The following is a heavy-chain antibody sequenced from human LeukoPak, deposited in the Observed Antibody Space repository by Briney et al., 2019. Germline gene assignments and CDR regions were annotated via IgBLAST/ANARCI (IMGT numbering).Heavy chain of an antibody. CDR2: INPNSGGT. CDR1: GYTFTGYY. Sequence: ASVTVSCKASGYTFTGYYMHWVRQAPGQGLEGMGWINPNSGGTNYAQKFQGRVTMTRDTSISTAYMELSRLRSDDTAVYYCARDMVKGLRAPDYWGQGTLVTVSS. CDR3: ARDMVKGLRAPDY. D-gene: IGHD5-18*01. J-gene: IGHJ4*02. V-gene: IGHV1-2*02.